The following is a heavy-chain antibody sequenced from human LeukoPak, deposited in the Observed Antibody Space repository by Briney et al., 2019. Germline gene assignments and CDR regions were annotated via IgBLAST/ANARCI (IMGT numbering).Heavy chain of an antibody. V-gene: IGHV3-48*01. CDR2: ISSSSSTI. J-gene: IGHJ4*02. CDR1: GLTFSSYS. Sequence: GGSLRLSCAASGLTFSSYSMNWVRQAPGKGLEWVSYISSSSSTIYYADSVKGRFTISRDNAKNSLYLQMNSLRAEDTAVFYCARVSRYYDSSAYPQGDDYWGQGTLVTVSS. D-gene: IGHD3-22*01. CDR3: ARVSRYYDSSAYPQGDDY.